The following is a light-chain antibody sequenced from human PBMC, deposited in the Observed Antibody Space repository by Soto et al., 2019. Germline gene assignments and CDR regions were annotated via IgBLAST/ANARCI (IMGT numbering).Light chain of an antibody. V-gene: IGKV3-20*01. CDR2: GAS. J-gene: IGKJ1*01. CDR3: QQYGSSPRT. Sequence: IVLTQSPGTLSLSPGERATLSCRASQSVSSTYLAWYQQKPGQAPRLLIYGASSRATGIPDRFSGSGSGTDFTLTISRLEPEDFAVYYCQQYGSSPRTFGQGTELDIK. CDR1: QSVSSTY.